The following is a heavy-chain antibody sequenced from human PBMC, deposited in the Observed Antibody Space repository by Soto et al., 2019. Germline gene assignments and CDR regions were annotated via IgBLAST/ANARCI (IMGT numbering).Heavy chain of an antibody. Sequence: EVQLLDSGGGLVQPGGSLRLSCAASGFTFSTYAMSWVRQAPGKGLEWVSTITGSGSSTYYADSVKGRFTISRDNSKTPLSLQMNSLRAEDTAVYYCAKDLYGDYGGVDYWGQGTLVTVSS. D-gene: IGHD4-17*01. CDR3: AKDLYGDYGGVDY. CDR1: GFTFSTYA. CDR2: ITGSGSST. V-gene: IGHV3-23*01. J-gene: IGHJ4*02.